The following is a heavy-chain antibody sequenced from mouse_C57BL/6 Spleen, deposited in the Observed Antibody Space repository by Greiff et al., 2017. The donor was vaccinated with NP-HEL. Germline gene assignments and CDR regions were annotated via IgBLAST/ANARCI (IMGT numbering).Heavy chain of an antibody. V-gene: IGHV1-7*01. CDR1: GYTFTSYW. CDR3: ASESDGYYAWFAY. D-gene: IGHD2-3*01. Sequence: VQLQQPGAELAKPGASVKLSCKASGYTFTSYWMHWVKQRPGQGLEWIGDINPSSGYTKYNQKFKDKATLTADKSSSTAYMQLSSLTYEDSAVYYWASESDGYYAWFAYWGQGTLVTVSA. CDR2: INPSSGYT. J-gene: IGHJ3*01.